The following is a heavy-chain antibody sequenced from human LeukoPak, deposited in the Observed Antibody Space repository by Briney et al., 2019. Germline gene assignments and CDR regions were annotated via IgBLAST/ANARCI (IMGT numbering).Heavy chain of an antibody. CDR2: IYHSGST. CDR3: AREGRYHEISSFDY. J-gene: IGHJ4*02. D-gene: IGHD3-16*02. Sequence: KASETLSLTCTVSGGSISSYYWSWIRQPPGKGLEWIGSIYHSGSTYYNPSLKSRVTISVDTSKNQFSLKLSSVTAADTAVYYCAREGRYHEISSFDYWGQGTLVTVSS. CDR1: GGSISSYY. V-gene: IGHV4-38-2*02.